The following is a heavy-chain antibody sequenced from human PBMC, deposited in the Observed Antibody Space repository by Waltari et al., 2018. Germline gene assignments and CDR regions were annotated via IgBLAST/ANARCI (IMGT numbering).Heavy chain of an antibody. CDR1: GFAFSSVA. V-gene: IGHV3-64*01. J-gene: IGHJ3*01. CDR2: ISSDGINT. CDR3: ARSRRGTAEVNAFDV. Sequence: EVQLVESGGGLVQPGGSLRLSCAASGFAFSSVALHWVRQAPGKGLEYVSAISSDGINTYYTNSVKGRFKISRDNSKNTLYLQMGSLRPEDMAVYYCARSRRGTAEVNAFDVWGQGTMVTVSS. D-gene: IGHD5-18*01.